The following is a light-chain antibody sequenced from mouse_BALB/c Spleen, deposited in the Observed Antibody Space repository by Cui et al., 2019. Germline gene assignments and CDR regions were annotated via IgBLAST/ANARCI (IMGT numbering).Light chain of an antibody. J-gene: IGKJ4*01. V-gene: IGKV5-39*01. CDR3: QNGHSPFT. CDR1: QSISDY. CDR2: YAT. Sequence: DIVMTQSPATLSVTPGDRVSLSCSASQSISDYLHWYQQKSHESPRLLIKYATQSISGIPSRFSGSGSGSDFTLSINSVEPEDVGVYYCQNGHSPFTFGSGTKVEIK.